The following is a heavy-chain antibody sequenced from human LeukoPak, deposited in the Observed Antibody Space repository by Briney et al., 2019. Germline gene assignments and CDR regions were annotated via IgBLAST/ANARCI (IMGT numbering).Heavy chain of an antibody. CDR2: IFPSGGEI. CDR3: ARVSRYYSNWFDP. V-gene: IGHV3-23*01. Sequence: GGSLRLSCAASGFTFSTFAMIWVRQPPGKGLEWVSSIFPSGGEIHYADSVRGRFTISRDNSKSTLSLQMNSLRSEDTAVYYCARVSRYYSNWFDPWGQGTLVTVSS. J-gene: IGHJ5*02. D-gene: IGHD3-22*01. CDR1: GFTFSTFA.